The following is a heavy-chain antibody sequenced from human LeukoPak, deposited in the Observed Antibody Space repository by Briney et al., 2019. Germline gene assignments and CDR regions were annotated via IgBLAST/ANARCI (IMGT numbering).Heavy chain of an antibody. D-gene: IGHD3-22*01. V-gene: IGHV4-39*01. CDR1: GGSISRSSYY. CDR3: ARRYSSGWYGYYYDSSGYSGYFDY. CDR2: IYYSGST. Sequence: SETLSLTCTVSGGSISRSSYYWGWIRQPPGKGLEWIGSIYYSGSTYYNPSLKSRVTISVDTSKNQFSLKLSSVTAADTAVYYCARRYSSGWYGYYYDSSGYSGYFDYWGQGTLVTVSS. J-gene: IGHJ4*02.